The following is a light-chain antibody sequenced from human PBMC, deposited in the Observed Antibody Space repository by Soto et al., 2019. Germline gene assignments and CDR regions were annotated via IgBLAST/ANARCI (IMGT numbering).Light chain of an antibody. Sequence: EIVLTQSPATLSLSPGERATLSCRASQSVRNDLVWYPQKPGQAPRVLIYSASNRATGIPARFSGSGPGTDFTLTISSLEPEDFAVYSCQQRTNWPPPFGGGTKVE. CDR3: QQRTNWPPP. CDR2: SAS. J-gene: IGKJ4*01. V-gene: IGKV3-11*01. CDR1: QSVRND.